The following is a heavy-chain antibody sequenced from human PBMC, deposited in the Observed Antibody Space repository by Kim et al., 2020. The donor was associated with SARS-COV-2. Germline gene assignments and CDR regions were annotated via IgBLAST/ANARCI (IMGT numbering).Heavy chain of an antibody. Sequence: SETLSLTCTVSGGSITGYYWSWIRQPPGKGLEWIGYIYKSGSTSYNPSLKSRVTISLDTSNNQFSLQLASVTAADTAVYYCAREIMVPSSRYYFYLMDV. D-gene: IGHD3-10*01. V-gene: IGHV4-59*13. CDR2: IYKSGST. J-gene: IGHJ6*01. CDR1: GGSITGYY. CDR3: AREIMVPSSRYYFYLMDV.